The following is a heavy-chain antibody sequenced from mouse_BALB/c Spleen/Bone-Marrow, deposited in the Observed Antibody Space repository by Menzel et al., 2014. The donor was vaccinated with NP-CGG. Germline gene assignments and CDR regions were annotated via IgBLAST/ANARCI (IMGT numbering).Heavy chain of an antibody. CDR2: ITYDGSS. CDR1: GYPITNGYY. V-gene: IGHV3-6*02. Sequence: ESGPGLVKPSQSLPLTCSVTGYPITNGYYWNWIRQFPGNELEWMAYITYDGSSDYNPSLKNRISITRDTSKNQFFLKLNSVTTEDTSTYYCAMGHYAMDYWGQGTSVTVSS. J-gene: IGHJ4*01. CDR3: AMGHYAMDY.